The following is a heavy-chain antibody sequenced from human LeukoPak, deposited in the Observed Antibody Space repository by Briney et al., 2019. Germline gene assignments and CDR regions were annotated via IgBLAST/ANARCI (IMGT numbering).Heavy chain of an antibody. CDR3: ARAKSGSYSYYYYMDV. Sequence: SETLSLTCTVSGGSISSSKYYWGWIRQPPGTGLEWIGTIFNSGNTHYNPSLKSRVTISVDTSKNQFSLKLSSVTAADTAVYYCARAKSGSYSYYYYMDVWGKGTTVTVSS. CDR2: IFNSGNT. CDR1: GGSISSSKYY. D-gene: IGHD1-26*01. V-gene: IGHV4-39*01. J-gene: IGHJ6*03.